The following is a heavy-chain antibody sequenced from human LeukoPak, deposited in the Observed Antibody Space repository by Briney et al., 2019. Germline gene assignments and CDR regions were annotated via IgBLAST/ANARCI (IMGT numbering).Heavy chain of an antibody. Sequence: SQTLSLTCAISGDSVSSNSAAWNWIRPSPSTGLEWLGRTYYRSKWYNDYAGSVKSRITINPDTSKNQFSLQVNSVTPEDTAVYYCARGGQGDGYSADEAFDIWGQGTMVTVSS. CDR2: TYYRSKWYN. J-gene: IGHJ3*02. V-gene: IGHV6-1*01. CDR3: ARGGQGDGYSADEAFDI. D-gene: IGHD5-24*01. CDR1: GDSVSSNSAA.